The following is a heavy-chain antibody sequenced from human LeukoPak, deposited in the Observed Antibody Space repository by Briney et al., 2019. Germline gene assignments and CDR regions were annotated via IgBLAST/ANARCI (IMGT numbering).Heavy chain of an antibody. Sequence: GGSLRLSCAASGFTFSRYWMHWVRQAPGKGLVWVSRINSDGSSTNYADSVKGRFTISRDNAKNTLYLQMNSLRAEDTAVYYCARTGTAMVSAFDIWGLGTMVTVSS. CDR1: GFTFSRYW. CDR2: INSDGSST. J-gene: IGHJ3*02. CDR3: ARTGTAMVSAFDI. V-gene: IGHV3-74*01. D-gene: IGHD5-18*01.